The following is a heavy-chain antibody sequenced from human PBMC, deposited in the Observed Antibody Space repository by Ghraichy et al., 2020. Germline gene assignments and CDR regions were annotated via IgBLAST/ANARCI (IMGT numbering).Heavy chain of an antibody. J-gene: IGHJ6*02. Sequence: SETLSLTCTVSGGSVSSGSYYWSWIRQPPGKGLEWIGYIYYSGSTNYKPSLKSRVTISVDTSKNQFSLKLSSVTAADTAVYYCARDRVRGYYGSGSYYNGAGSGMDVWGQGTTVTVSS. D-gene: IGHD3-10*01. CDR2: IYYSGST. V-gene: IGHV4-61*01. CDR1: GGSVSSGSYY. CDR3: ARDRVRGYYGSGSYYNGAGSGMDV.